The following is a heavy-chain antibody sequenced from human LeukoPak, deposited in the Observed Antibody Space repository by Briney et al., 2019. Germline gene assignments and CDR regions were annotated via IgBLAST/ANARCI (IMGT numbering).Heavy chain of an antibody. J-gene: IGHJ6*03. CDR2: IYYSGST. CDR3: AREGGYDFWSGYYYYYYYYMDV. Sequence: SETLSLTCTVSGGPISSYYWSWIRQPPGKGLEWIGYIYYSGSTNYNPSLKSRVTISVDTSKNQFSLKLSSVTAADTAVYYCAREGGYDFWSGYYYYYYYYMDVWGKGTTVTVSS. D-gene: IGHD3-3*01. CDR1: GGPISSYY. V-gene: IGHV4-59*01.